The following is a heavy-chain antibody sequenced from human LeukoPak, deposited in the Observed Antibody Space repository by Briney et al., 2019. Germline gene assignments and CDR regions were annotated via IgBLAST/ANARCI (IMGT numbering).Heavy chain of an antibody. J-gene: IGHJ6*02. Sequence: PSETLSLTCGVYGGSSGGYHWNWIRQPPGKGLEWIGETKHSGFTNYNPSLESRVTISLDTSKNQISPNLRSVTAADTAVYYCAGERRTIFGVVTTRRGMDVWGQGTTVTVSS. V-gene: IGHV4-34*01. D-gene: IGHD3-3*01. CDR2: TKHSGFT. CDR3: AGERRTIFGVVTTRRGMDV. CDR1: GGSSGGYH.